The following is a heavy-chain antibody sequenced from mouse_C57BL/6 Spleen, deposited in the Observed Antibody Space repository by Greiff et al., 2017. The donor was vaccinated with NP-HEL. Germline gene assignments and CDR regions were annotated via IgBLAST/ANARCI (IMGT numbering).Heavy chain of an antibody. V-gene: IGHV2-2*01. D-gene: IGHD1-1*01. Sequence: VKLQESGPGLVQPSQSLSITCTVSGFSLTSYGVHWVRQSPGKGLEWLGVIWSGGSTDYNAAFISRLSISKDNSKSQVFFKMNSLQADDTAIYYCARSYGSSYGYYAMDYWGQGTSVTVSS. CDR1: GFSLTSYG. J-gene: IGHJ4*01. CDR2: IWSGGST. CDR3: ARSYGSSYGYYAMDY.